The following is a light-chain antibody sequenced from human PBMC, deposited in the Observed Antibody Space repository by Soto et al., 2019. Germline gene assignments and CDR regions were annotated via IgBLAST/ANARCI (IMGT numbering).Light chain of an antibody. CDR1: QSISPY. CDR2: MAS. J-gene: IGKJ1*01. Sequence: IQMTQSPSTLSASAGDRVTITCRASQSISPYLAWYQQKPGKAPKLLIYMASSLQSGVPSRFSGGGSGTEFTLTISILQPDDFATYYCQQSNSYPWTFGQGTQVDIK. V-gene: IGKV1-5*03. CDR3: QQSNSYPWT.